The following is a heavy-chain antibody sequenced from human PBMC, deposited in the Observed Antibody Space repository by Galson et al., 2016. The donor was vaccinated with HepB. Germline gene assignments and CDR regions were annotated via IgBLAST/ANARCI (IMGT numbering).Heavy chain of an antibody. Sequence: SVKVSCKASGHTFASYDINWVRQATGQGLEWMGWMNPSSGNTGYAQRFQGRVTMTRDTSISTAYMELSSLRSEDTAVYYCARDPIAGAGYFDSWGQGTLVTVSS. D-gene: IGHD6-13*01. CDR2: MNPSSGNT. CDR1: GHTFASYD. V-gene: IGHV1-8*01. CDR3: ARDPIAGAGYFDS. J-gene: IGHJ4*02.